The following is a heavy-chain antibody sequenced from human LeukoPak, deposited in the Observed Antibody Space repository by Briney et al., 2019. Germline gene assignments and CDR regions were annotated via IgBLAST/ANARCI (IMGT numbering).Heavy chain of an antibody. CDR3: AGGPTTGNLDY. J-gene: IGHJ4*02. V-gene: IGHV3-48*03. CDR2: ISSSGTTI. Sequence: GGSLRLACAASGFTFSSYEMNWVRQAPGKGLEWVSYISSSGTTIYHADSVKGRFTISRDNAKNSLYLQMNSLRAEDAGLYYCAGGPTTGNLDYWGQGSLVTVSS. D-gene: IGHD1-1*01. CDR1: GFTFSSYE.